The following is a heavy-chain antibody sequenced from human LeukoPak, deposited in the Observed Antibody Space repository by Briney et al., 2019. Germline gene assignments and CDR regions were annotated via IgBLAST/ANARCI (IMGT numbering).Heavy chain of an antibody. Sequence: PSETLSLTCTVSGVSISSDKYYWSWIRQRPGKGLEWIGYMYYSGSTSYNPSLRSRVSISLDSPKNQFSLKLNSVSAADTAVYYCATPYCGTISRLDVFDVWGQGKMVTVSP. CDR3: ATPYCGTISRLDVFDV. CDR2: MYYSGST. V-gene: IGHV4-31*03. D-gene: IGHD2-21*01. J-gene: IGHJ3*01. CDR1: GVSISSDKYY.